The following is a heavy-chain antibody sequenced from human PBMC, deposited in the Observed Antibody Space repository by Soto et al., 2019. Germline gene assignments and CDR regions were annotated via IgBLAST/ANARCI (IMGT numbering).Heavy chain of an antibody. CDR3: ARGYSYGLNWFDP. V-gene: IGHV4-61*01. Sequence: SETLSLTCTVSGGSVSSGSYYWGWIRQPPGKGLEWIGYIYYSGSTNYNPSLKSRVTISVDTSKNQFSLKLSSVTAADTAVYYCARGYSYGLNWFDPWGQGTLVTVSS. J-gene: IGHJ5*02. CDR2: IYYSGST. D-gene: IGHD5-18*01. CDR1: GGSVSSGSYY.